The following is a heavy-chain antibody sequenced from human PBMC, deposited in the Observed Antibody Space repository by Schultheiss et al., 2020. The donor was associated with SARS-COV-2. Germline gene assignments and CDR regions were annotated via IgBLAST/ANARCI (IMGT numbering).Heavy chain of an antibody. CDR1: GFTFRNYW. D-gene: IGHD4/OR15-4a*01. CDR3: ARALRYYYMDV. Sequence: GGSLRLSCAASGFTFRNYWMHWVRQIPGKGLVWVAVISYDGSNQYYADSVKGRFTISRDNSKNTLYLQMNSLRAEDTAVYYCARALRYYYMDVWGKGTTVTVSS. J-gene: IGHJ6*03. V-gene: IGHV3-30*14. CDR2: ISYDGSNQ.